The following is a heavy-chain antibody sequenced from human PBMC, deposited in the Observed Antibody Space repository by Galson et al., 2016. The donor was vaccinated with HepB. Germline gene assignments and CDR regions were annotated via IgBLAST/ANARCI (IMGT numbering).Heavy chain of an antibody. V-gene: IGHV1-46*02. D-gene: IGHD2-21*02. CDR2: INPSGGST. J-gene: IGHJ6*02. CDR3: ARDPWGGDCYSPYRFYYYDMDV. CDR1: GSTFNVYF. Sequence: SVKVSCKASGSTFNVYFVHWVRQAPGQGLEWMGIINPSGGSTSYAQKFQGRVTMTRDTSTSTVYMELRSLRSEDTAVYYCARDPWGGDCYSPYRFYYYDMDVWGQGTTVTVSS.